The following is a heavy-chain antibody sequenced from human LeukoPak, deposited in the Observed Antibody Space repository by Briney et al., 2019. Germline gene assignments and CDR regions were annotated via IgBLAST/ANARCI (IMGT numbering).Heavy chain of an antibody. CDR1: GGSISSGDYY. CDR3: ARVAYSGYDRNYFDY. CDR2: IYYSGST. V-gene: IGHV4-30-4*08. J-gene: IGHJ4*02. Sequence: SETLSLTCTVSGGSISSGDYYWSGIRQPPWKGLEWIGYIYYSGSTYYNPSLKSRVTISVDTSKNQFSLKLSSVTAADTAVYYCARVAYSGYDRNYFDYWGQGTLVTVSS. D-gene: IGHD5-12*01.